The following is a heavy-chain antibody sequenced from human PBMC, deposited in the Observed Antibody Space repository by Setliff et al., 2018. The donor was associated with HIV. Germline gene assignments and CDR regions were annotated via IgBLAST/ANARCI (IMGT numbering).Heavy chain of an antibody. CDR1: GFTFSSYS. CDR3: ARDLSRSADYGVFDS. D-gene: IGHD4-17*01. J-gene: IGHJ4*02. CDR2: ISSSGSTI. V-gene: IGHV3-48*04. Sequence: GGSLRLSCAASGFTFSSYSMNWVRQAPGKGLEWVSYISSSGSTIYYADSVKGRFTISRDDPKNSLYLQMNSLRVEDTALYYCARDLSRSADYGVFDSWGQGTPVTVSS.